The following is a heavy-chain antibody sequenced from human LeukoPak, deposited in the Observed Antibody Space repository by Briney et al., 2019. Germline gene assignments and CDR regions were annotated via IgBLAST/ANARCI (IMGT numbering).Heavy chain of an antibody. CDR3: ARDNVLRYFDWPIPYYYYGMDV. CDR2: INPSGGST. J-gene: IGHJ6*02. D-gene: IGHD3-9*01. Sequence: ASVKVSCKVSGYTFTSYYMHWVRQAPGQGLEWMGIINPSGGSTSYAQKFQGRVTMTRDTSTSTVYMELSSLRSEDTAVYYCARDNVLRYFDWPIPYYYYGMDVWGQGTTVTVSS. V-gene: IGHV1-46*01. CDR1: GYTFTSYY.